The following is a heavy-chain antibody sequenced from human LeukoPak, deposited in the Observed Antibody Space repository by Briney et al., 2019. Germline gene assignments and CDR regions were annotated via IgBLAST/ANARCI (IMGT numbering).Heavy chain of an antibody. J-gene: IGHJ4*02. D-gene: IGHD3-3*01. CDR1: GFMFNNYW. CDR2: IKEHGSEK. Sequence: GGSLRLSCAASGFMFNNYWMSWVRQAPGKGLECGANIKEHGSEKYYVDSVQGRFTISRDNAKNLLYLQMNSLRAEDTAVYYCATCPTDKYDDDLADYWGQGSLVSVSS. V-gene: IGHV3-7*01. CDR3: ATCPTDKYDDDLADY.